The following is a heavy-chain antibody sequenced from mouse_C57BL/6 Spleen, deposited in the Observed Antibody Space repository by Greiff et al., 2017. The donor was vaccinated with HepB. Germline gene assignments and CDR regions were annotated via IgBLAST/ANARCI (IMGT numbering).Heavy chain of an antibody. J-gene: IGHJ4*01. V-gene: IGHV1-54*01. CDR2: INPGSGGT. Sequence: VKLQESGAELVRPGTSVKVSCKASGYAFTNYLIEWVKQRPGQGLEWIGVINPGSGGTNYNEKFKGKATLTADKSSSTAYMQLSSLTSEDSAVYFCARINWDDYAMDYWGQGTSVTVSS. CDR3: ARINWDDYAMDY. CDR1: GYAFTNYL. D-gene: IGHD4-1*02.